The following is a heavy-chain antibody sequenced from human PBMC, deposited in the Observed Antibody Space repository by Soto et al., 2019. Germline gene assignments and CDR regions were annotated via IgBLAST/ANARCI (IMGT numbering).Heavy chain of an antibody. CDR2: IYWDDDK. J-gene: IGHJ5*02. Sequence: QITLKESGPTLVKPTQTLTLTCTFSGFALSSSGVGVGWIRQPPGKALEWLALIYWDDDKRYSPSLKTRLTITKDTSKKQVVLIMTNMDPVDTATYSCAHSLGEDWFDPWGQGTLVTVSS. CDR1: GFALSSSGVG. D-gene: IGHD3-16*01. CDR3: AHSLGEDWFDP. V-gene: IGHV2-5*02.